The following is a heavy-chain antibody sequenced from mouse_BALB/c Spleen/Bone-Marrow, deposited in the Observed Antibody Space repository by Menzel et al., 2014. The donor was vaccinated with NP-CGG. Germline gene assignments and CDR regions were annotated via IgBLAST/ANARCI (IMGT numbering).Heavy chain of an antibody. V-gene: IGHV1S29*02. CDR2: IYPNNGGT. Sequence: EVQLQQSGPELAKPGASVKISCKASGYTFTDYNMHWVKQSHGKSLEWIGYIYPNNGGTGYNQKFKNKATSTEDNSSSTAYMELRSLTSEDSAVYYCARGIITLCYYTMDYWGQGTSVTVSS. J-gene: IGHJ4*01. CDR1: GYTFTDYN. D-gene: IGHD1-2*01. CDR3: ARGIITLCYYTMDY.